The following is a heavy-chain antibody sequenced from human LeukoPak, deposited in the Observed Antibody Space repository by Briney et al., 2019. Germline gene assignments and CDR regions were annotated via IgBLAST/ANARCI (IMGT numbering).Heavy chain of an antibody. Sequence: PSETLSLTCTVSGGSISSSSYYWGWIRQPPGKGLEWIGSIYYSGSTYYNPSLKSRVTISVDTSTNQFSLKLSSVTAADTAVYYCASYYDILTGFDYWGQGTLVTVSP. CDR3: ASYYDILTGFDY. D-gene: IGHD3-9*01. V-gene: IGHV4-39*01. CDR2: IYYSGST. CDR1: GGSISSSSYY. J-gene: IGHJ4*02.